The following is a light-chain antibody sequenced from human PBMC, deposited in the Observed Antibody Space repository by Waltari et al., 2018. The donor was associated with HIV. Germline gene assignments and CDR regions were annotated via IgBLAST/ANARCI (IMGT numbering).Light chain of an antibody. CDR3: AAWDDSLLYV. J-gene: IGLJ1*01. Sequence: QSVLTQPPSASGTPGQRVTISCSGSSSNIGSNTVNWYQQLPGTAPKLLIYNNNLRPSGVPDRFSCSKSGTSASLAISGLQSEDEADYYCAAWDDSLLYVFGTGTKVTVL. CDR1: SSNIGSNT. CDR2: NNN. V-gene: IGLV1-44*01.